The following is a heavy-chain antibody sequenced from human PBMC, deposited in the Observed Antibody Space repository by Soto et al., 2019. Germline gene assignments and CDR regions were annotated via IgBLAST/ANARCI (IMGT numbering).Heavy chain of an antibody. CDR1: GYILRDLS. CDR3: ARGGHVVVVTAAFDN. D-gene: IGHD2-21*02. J-gene: IGHJ4*01. CDR2: YDPEEHRT. V-gene: IGHV1-24*01. Sequence: ASVKVSCKVSGYILRDLSMHWVRQAPGKGLEWMGGYDPEEHRTIYAQKFQGRVTMTEDTSTDTVYMDLSSLGSDDSAVYYCARGGHVVVVTAAFDNWGHGTLVTVSS.